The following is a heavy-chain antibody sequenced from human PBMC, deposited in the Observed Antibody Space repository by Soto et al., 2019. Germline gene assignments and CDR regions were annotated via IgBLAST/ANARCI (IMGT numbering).Heavy chain of an antibody. Sequence: GGSLRLSCAASEFTFSSYGMHWVRQAPGKGLEWVAVIWYDGSNKYYADSVKGRFTISRDNSKNTLYLQMNSLRAEDTAVYYCARDGPYCSGGSCYGGTKGYFDYWGQGTLVTVSS. CDR1: EFTFSSYG. V-gene: IGHV3-33*01. D-gene: IGHD2-15*01. J-gene: IGHJ4*02. CDR3: ARDGPYCSGGSCYGGTKGYFDY. CDR2: IWYDGSNK.